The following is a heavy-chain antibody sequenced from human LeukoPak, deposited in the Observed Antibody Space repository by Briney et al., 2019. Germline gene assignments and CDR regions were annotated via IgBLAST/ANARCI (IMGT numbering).Heavy chain of an antibody. V-gene: IGHV3-73*01. J-gene: IGHJ5*02. CDR2: IRSKANSYAT. CDR3: TRQSGNSTWYNDWFDP. Sequence: GGSLRLSCAASGFTFSDSAIHWVRQASGKGLEWVGRIRSKANSYATAFAASVKGRFIISRDDSKNTAYLQMSDLETEETAVYYCTRQSGNSTWYNDWFDPWGQGTLVTVSS. CDR1: GFTFSDSA. D-gene: IGHD6-13*01.